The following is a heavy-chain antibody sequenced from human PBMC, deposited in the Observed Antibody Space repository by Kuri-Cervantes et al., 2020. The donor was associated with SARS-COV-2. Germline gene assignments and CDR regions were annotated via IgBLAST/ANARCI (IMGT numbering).Heavy chain of an antibody. V-gene: IGHV3-73*01. CDR1: GFLFSASA. CDR3: AKDQEYQLLLGDLYDY. CDR2: VRGKANNYAT. Sequence: GESLKISCEVSGFLFSASAIHWVRRGSGKGLEWVGRVRGKANNYATAYAASVKGRFTISRDDSKNMAYLQMNSLKTEDTAVYYCAKDQEYQLLLGDLYDYWGQGTLVTVSS. D-gene: IGHD2-2*01. J-gene: IGHJ4*02.